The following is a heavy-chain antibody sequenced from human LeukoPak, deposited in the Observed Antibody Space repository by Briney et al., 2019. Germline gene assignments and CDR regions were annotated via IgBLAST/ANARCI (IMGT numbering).Heavy chain of an antibody. CDR1: GYTFTSYG. D-gene: IGHD3-22*01. CDR3: ARDAGDYDSTDAFDI. CDR2: ISAYNGNT. V-gene: IGHV1-18*01. Sequence: ASVKVSCTASGYTFTSYGISWVRQAPGQGLEWMGWISAYNGNTNYAQKLQGRVTMTTDTSTSTAYMELRSLRSDDTAVYYCARDAGDYDSTDAFDIWGQGTMVTVSS. J-gene: IGHJ3*02.